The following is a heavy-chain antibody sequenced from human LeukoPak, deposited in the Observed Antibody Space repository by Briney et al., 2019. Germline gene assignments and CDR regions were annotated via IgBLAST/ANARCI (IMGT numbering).Heavy chain of an antibody. V-gene: IGHV4-61*02. CDR2: VYTSGGS. CDR3: ARRSKVGYFDY. Sequence: SQTLSLTCTVSGDSLNSDNFYWSWIRQPAGKGLEWIGRVYTSGGSNYNPSLKSRVTISVDTSKNQFSLKLSSVTAADTAVYYCARRSKVGYFDYWGQGTLVTVSS. D-gene: IGHD1-26*01. CDR1: GDSLNSDNFY. J-gene: IGHJ4*02.